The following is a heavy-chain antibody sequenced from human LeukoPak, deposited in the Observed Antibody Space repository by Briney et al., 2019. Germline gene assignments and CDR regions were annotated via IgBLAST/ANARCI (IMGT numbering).Heavy chain of an antibody. CDR3: ARHYGP. V-gene: IGHV4/OR15-8*01. J-gene: IGHJ4*02. Sequence: PSETLSLTCDVSGGSIDSTNWWNWVRQPPGKGLEWIGEIHHDGRINYNPSFKSRVTLSVDKSKNQFSLKLNSVTATDTAVYYCARHYGPWGQGTLVTVSS. CDR2: IHHDGRI. D-gene: IGHD3-16*01. CDR1: GGSIDSTNW.